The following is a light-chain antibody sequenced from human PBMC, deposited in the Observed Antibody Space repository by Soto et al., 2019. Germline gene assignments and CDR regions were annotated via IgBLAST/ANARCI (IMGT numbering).Light chain of an antibody. CDR1: SSDVGGYNY. J-gene: IGLJ2*01. V-gene: IGLV2-14*01. CDR2: DVS. Sequence: QSALTQPASVSGSPGQSITISCTGTSSDVGGYNYVSWYQQHPGKAPKLMIYDVSNRPSGVSNRFSGSKSSNTASLTISGLQAEDEADYYCSSYTSSSTLVFGGGTKLPS. CDR3: SSYTSSSTLV.